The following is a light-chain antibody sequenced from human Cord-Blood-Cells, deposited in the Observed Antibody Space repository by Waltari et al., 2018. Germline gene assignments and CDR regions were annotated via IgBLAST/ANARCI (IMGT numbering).Light chain of an antibody. CDR3: QQYVSSPPRYT. CDR2: GAS. Sequence: ELVLTQSPGTLSLSPGERATLSCRASQSVSSSYLAWYQQKPGQAPRLLIYGASSRATGIPDRFSGSGSGTDFTLTISRLEPEDFAVYYCQQYVSSPPRYTFGQGTKLEIK. CDR1: QSVSSSY. V-gene: IGKV3-20*01. J-gene: IGKJ2*01.